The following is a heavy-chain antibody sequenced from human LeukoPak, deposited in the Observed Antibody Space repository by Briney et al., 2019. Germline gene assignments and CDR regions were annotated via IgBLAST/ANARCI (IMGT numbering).Heavy chain of an antibody. J-gene: IGHJ4*02. Sequence: GGSLRLSCAASGFTFSSYGMHWVRQAPGKELEWVAVISYDGSNKYYADSVKGRFTISRDNSKNTLYLQMNSLRAEDTAVYYCAKDLLGRFHYYFDYWGQGTLVTVSS. CDR3: AKDLLGRFHYYFDY. V-gene: IGHV3-30*18. D-gene: IGHD3-3*01. CDR2: ISYDGSNK. CDR1: GFTFSSYG.